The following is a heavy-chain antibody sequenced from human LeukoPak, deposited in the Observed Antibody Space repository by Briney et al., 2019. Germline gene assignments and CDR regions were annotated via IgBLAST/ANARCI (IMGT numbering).Heavy chain of an antibody. CDR2: IGTDGSYI. CDR1: GFTFSSHN. J-gene: IGHJ3*02. D-gene: IGHD1-1*01. CDR3: ARKMKTGDRVGTFDI. Sequence: GGSLRLSCAASGFTFSSHNMNWVSQAPMKGLEWVSSIGTDGSYIYYADSVQGRFTISRDNAKNSLYLQMNSLTAEDTAVYYCARKMKTGDRVGTFDIWGQGTMVTVSS. V-gene: IGHV3-21*01.